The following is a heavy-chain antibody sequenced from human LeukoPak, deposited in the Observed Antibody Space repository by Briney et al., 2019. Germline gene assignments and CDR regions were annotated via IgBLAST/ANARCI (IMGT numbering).Heavy chain of an antibody. J-gene: IGHJ4*02. Sequence: SVKVSCKASGGTFSSYAISWVRQAPGQGFEWMGGIIPIFGTANYAQKFQGRVTITADESTSTAYMELSSLRSEDTAVYYCATYCSSISCRALDYWGQGTLVTVS. D-gene: IGHD2-2*01. CDR1: GGTFSSYA. CDR3: ATYCSSISCRALDY. V-gene: IGHV1-69*13. CDR2: IIPIFGTA.